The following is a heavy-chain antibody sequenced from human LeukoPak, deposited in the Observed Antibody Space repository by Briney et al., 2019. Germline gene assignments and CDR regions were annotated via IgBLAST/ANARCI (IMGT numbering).Heavy chain of an antibody. CDR2: IYYSGST. V-gene: IGHV4-39*07. D-gene: IGHD3-16*02. Sequence: SETLSLTCTVSGGSISGSSYYWGWIRQPPGKGLEWIGSIYYSGSTYYNPSLKSRVTISVDTSKNQFSLKLSSVTAADTAVYYCARLYVGYFDYWGQGTLVTVSS. CDR1: GGSISGSSYY. J-gene: IGHJ4*02. CDR3: ARLYVGYFDY.